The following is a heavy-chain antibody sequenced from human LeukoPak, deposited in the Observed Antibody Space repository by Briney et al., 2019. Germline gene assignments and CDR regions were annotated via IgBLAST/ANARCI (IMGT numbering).Heavy chain of an antibody. CDR2: FSHSGFP. CDR1: GGSFSGYS. V-gene: IGHV4-34*01. J-gene: IGHJ3*02. Sequence: SETLSLTCAIYGGSFSGYSWTWIRQPPGKGLEWIGEFSHSGFPVYNPSLGGRVTISIDASKNQFSLKLSSVTAADTAVYYCARVGRVVGKGMATIPGAFDIWGQGTMVTVSS. D-gene: IGHD5-24*01. CDR3: ARVGRVVGKGMATIPGAFDI.